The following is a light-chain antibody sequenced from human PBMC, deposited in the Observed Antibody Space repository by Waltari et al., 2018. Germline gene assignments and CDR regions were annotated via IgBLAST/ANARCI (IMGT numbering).Light chain of an antibody. CDR2: GAS. V-gene: IGKV3-20*01. CDR1: QSVSRA. CDR3: QEYVSLPVT. J-gene: IGKJ1*01. Sequence: EIVLPQSPGPPALSPGKRATLSCRASQSVSRALACYQQNAGKAPKLLIYGASNRATGIPDRFSGSGSGTDFSLIISRLEPEDFAVYYCQEYVSLPVTFGQGTKVEIK.